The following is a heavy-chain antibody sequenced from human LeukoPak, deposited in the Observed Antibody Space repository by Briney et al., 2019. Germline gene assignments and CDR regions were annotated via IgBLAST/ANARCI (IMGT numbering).Heavy chain of an antibody. CDR3: ATTSYDMLTGYRPLDF. CDR1: AGSISDYY. D-gene: IGHD3-9*01. CDR2: VSDTGNT. Sequence: SETLSLTCTVSAGSISDYYWNWIRQSPGKGLEWIGYVSDTGNTKHNPSLTSRLSLSVDTSKNRFSLKLTSVTTADSAVYYCATTSYDMLTGYRPLDFWGRGTLVTVSS. V-gene: IGHV4-59*01. J-gene: IGHJ4*02.